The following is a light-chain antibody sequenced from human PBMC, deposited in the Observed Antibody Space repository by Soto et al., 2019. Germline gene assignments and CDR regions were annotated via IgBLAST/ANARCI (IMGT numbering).Light chain of an antibody. CDR1: QSISSY. CDR2: GAS. V-gene: IGKV1-39*01. CDR3: QQSYSTPRT. J-gene: IGKJ1*01. Sequence: DIQMTQSPSSLSASVGDRVTITCRASQSISSYLNWYQQKPGKAPKLLIYGASSLQSGVPSRFSGSGSGTDFTLDISGLQPEDFATYYCQQSYSTPRTFGQGTKVDIK.